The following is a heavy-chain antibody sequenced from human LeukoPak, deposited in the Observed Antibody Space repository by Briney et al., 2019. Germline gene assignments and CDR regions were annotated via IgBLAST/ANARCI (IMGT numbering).Heavy chain of an antibody. CDR1: GGSISSYY. CDR3: ARRLAVYGDFFDY. Sequence: KASETLSLTCTVSGGSISSYYWSWIRQPPGKGLEWIGYIYYSGSTNYNPSLKSRVTISVDTSKNQFSLKLSSVTAADTAVYYCARRLAVYGDFFDYWGQGTLVTVSS. D-gene: IGHD4-17*01. CDR2: IYYSGST. V-gene: IGHV4-59*01. J-gene: IGHJ4*02.